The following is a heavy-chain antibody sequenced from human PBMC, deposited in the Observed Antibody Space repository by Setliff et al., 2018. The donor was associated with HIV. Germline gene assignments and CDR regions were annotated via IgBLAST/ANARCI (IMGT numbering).Heavy chain of an antibody. CDR2: IDHSGTT. J-gene: IGHJ5*02. D-gene: IGHD6-25*01. CDR3: TREKFGSGSSVPEVRLFDP. V-gene: IGHV4-39*02. CDR1: GGTISDTNVY. Sequence: SETLSLTCSLSGGTISDTNVYWGWIRQAPGKGLEWIGSIDHSGTTHSNPSLKSRVTISKDRSKTRYSLRMTSVTAADTAVYFCTREKFGSGSSVPEVRLFDPWGQGTLVTVSS.